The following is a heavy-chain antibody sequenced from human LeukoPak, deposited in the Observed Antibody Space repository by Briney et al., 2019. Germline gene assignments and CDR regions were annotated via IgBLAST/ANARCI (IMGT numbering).Heavy chain of an antibody. CDR2: ISYDGSNK. CDR3: ARDFYRVTTSAVGY. J-gene: IGHJ4*02. V-gene: IGHV3-30-3*01. Sequence: LLGGSLRLSCAASGFTFSSYAMHWVRQAPGKGLEWVAVISYDGSNKYYADSVKGRFTISRDNSKNTLYLQMNSLRAEDTAVYYCARDFYRVTTSAVGYWGQGTLVTVSS. CDR1: GFTFSSYA. D-gene: IGHD4-17*01.